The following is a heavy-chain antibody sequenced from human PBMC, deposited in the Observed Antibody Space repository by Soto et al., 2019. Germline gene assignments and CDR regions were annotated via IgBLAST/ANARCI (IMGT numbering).Heavy chain of an antibody. CDR2: IYSDDRT. V-gene: IGHV3-53*01. J-gene: IGHJ4*02. Sequence: EVQLVESGGGLIQPGGSLRLSCAASGFSVSNNYMSWVHQAPGKGLEWVSVIYSDDRTFYADSVKGRLTISRDNSKNTLYLQMNSLRAEDTAVYYCARGGGYSHGTPLDYWGQGTLVTVSS. CDR1: GFSVSNNY. CDR3: ARGGGYSHGTPLDY. D-gene: IGHD5-12*01.